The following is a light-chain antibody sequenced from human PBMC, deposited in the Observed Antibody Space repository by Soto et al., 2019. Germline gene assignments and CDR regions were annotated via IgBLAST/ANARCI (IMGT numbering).Light chain of an antibody. CDR1: QSLLQSNGYNY. J-gene: IGKJ1*01. CDR3: MQSLQSPWA. V-gene: IGKV2-28*01. CDR2: LGS. Sequence: DIVMTQSPLCLPVTPGEPASISCRSSQSLLQSNGYNYLDWYVQKPGQSPQLLIYLGSNRASGVPVRFSGSGSGTDFTLKISRVEAEDLGVYYCMQSLQSPWAFGQGTKVEIK.